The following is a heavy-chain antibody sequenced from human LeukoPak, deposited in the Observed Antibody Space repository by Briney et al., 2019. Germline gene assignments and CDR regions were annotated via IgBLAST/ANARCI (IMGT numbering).Heavy chain of an antibody. CDR1: GGAISGYY. V-gene: IGHV4-59*08. CDR3: ARAEYSSSWYWYFDL. J-gene: IGHJ2*01. CDR2: ISYTGNT. Sequence: PSETLSLTCTVSGGAISGYYWSWIRQPPGKGLEWIGYISYTGNTNYNPSLKSRVTFSVDTSKNQSSLKMSSVTAADTAVYYCARAEYSSSWYWYFDLWGRGTLVTVSS. D-gene: IGHD6-13*01.